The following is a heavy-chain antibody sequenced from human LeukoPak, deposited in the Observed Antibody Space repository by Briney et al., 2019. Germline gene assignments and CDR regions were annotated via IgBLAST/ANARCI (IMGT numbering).Heavy chain of an antibody. CDR2: ISGSSGST. D-gene: IGHD5-18*01. CDR3: AKDFTAIARRYYFDY. Sequence: GGSLRLSCAASGFTFSSYAMSWVRQAPGKGLEWVSGISGSSGSTYYADSVKGRFTISRDNSKNTLYLQMNILRDEDTAVYYCAKDFTAIARRYYFDYWGQGTPVTVSS. V-gene: IGHV3-23*01. J-gene: IGHJ4*02. CDR1: GFTFSSYA.